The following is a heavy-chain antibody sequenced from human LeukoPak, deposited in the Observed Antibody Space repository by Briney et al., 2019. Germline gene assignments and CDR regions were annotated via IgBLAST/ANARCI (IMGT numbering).Heavy chain of an antibody. CDR1: GFTFSSYS. CDR2: ISSSSSTI. J-gene: IGHJ4*02. Sequence: PGGSLRLSCAASGFTFSSYSMNWVRQAPGKGLEWVSYISSSSSTIYYADSVKGRFTISRDNAKNSLYLQMNSLRDEDTAVYYCAREGYSSGWYEPKFPYYFDYWGQGTLVTVSS. D-gene: IGHD6-19*01. V-gene: IGHV3-48*02. CDR3: AREGYSSGWYEPKFPYYFDY.